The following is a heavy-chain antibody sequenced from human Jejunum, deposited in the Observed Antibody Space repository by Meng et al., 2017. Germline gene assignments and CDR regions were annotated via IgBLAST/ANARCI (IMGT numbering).Heavy chain of an antibody. CDR2: VWPSGAT. V-gene: IGHV4-4*02. CDR1: GVSTTAPFY. J-gene: IGHJ4*02. Sequence: HLQAPVPGLVKPSGTLSLTCTVSGVSTTAPFYWTWIRQAPGKGLEWIGEVWPSGATYYNPSLKSQVTISVDMSKNQFSLNLTSVTAADTAVYYCARAGLDNRFHFWGQGTLVTVSS. CDR3: ARAGLDNRFHF. D-gene: IGHD2-2*03.